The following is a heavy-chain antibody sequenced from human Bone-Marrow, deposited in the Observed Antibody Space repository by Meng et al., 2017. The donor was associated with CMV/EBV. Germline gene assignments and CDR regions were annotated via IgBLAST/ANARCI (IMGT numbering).Heavy chain of an antibody. Sequence: GESLKISCEASGFTFSDYEMNWVRQAPGKGLEWIAYISGGSTIYYADVVKGRFTISRDNAKNSLYLQMSSLRVEDTAVYYCASDPVGGAWIHDALDIWGQGTVVTVSS. CDR3: ASDPVGGAWIHDALDI. CDR2: ISGGSTI. D-gene: IGHD3-16*01. J-gene: IGHJ3*02. CDR1: GFTFSDYE. V-gene: IGHV3-69-1*02.